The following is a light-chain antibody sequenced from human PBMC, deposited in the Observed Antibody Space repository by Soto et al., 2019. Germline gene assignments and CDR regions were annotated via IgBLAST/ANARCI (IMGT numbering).Light chain of an antibody. CDR1: QSVSSSY. Sequence: EIVLTHSPGTLSLSPGERATLSCRASQSVSSSYLAWYQQKPGQAPRLLIYGASSRATGNPDRFSGSGSGTDFTLTISRLEPEDFAVYYCQQYGSSLLTFGGGTKVDIK. CDR2: GAS. J-gene: IGKJ4*01. CDR3: QQYGSSLLT. V-gene: IGKV3-20*01.